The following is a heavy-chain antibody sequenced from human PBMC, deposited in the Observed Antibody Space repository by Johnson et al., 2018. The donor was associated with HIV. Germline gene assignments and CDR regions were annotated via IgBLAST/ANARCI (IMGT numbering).Heavy chain of an antibody. CDR2: IRSDGSST. D-gene: IGHD1-14*01. J-gene: IGHJ3*02. V-gene: IGHV3-9*01. CDR1: GFTFDDYA. Sequence: VHLVESGGGLVQPGRSLRLSCAASGFTFDDYAMHWVRQAPGKGLVWVSRIRSDGSSTAYADSVKDRFTISRDNAKNSLYLQMNSLRAEDTALYYCARLTSGAFDIWGPGTMVTVSS. CDR3: ARLTSGAFDI.